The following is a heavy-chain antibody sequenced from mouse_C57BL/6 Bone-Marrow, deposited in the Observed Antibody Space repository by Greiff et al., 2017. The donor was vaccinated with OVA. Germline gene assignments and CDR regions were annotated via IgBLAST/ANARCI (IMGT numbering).Heavy chain of an antibody. Sequence: VQLQQSGAELVRPGTSVKMSCKASGYTFTNYWIGWAKQRPGHGLEWIGDIYPGGGYTNYNEKFKGKATLTADKSSSTAYMQFSSLTSEDSASYYCARRGYYGSSPGWCAYWGQGTLVTVSA. J-gene: IGHJ3*01. D-gene: IGHD1-1*01. CDR2: IYPGGGYT. CDR3: ARRGYYGSSPGWCAY. V-gene: IGHV1-63*01. CDR1: GYTFTNYW.